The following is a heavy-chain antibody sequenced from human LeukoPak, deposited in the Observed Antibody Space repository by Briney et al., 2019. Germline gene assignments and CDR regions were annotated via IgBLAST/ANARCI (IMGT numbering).Heavy chain of an antibody. D-gene: IGHD5-12*01. V-gene: IGHV4-4*07. Sequence: PSETLSLTCTVSGGSISSYYWSWIRQPAGKGLEWIGRIYTSGSTNYNPSLKSRVTMSVDTSKNQFSLKLSSVTAADTAVYYCARGYSGYRQYYYYGMDVWGQGTTVTVSS. CDR3: ARGYSGYRQYYYYGMDV. J-gene: IGHJ6*02. CDR1: GGSISSYY. CDR2: IYTSGST.